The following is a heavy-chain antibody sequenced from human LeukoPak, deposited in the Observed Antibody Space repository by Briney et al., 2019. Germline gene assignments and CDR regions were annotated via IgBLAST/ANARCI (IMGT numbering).Heavy chain of an antibody. J-gene: IGHJ4*02. CDR1: GFTFSSYA. D-gene: IGHD1-26*01. Sequence: GGSLRLSCVASGFTFSSYAMSWVRQAPGKGLEWVSTISGSGGSTYYADSVKGRITISRDNSKNTLYLQMNSLRAEDTAVYYCAKGGSGSYSWFDYWGQGTLVTVSS. V-gene: IGHV3-23*01. CDR3: AKGGSGSYSWFDY. CDR2: ISGSGGST.